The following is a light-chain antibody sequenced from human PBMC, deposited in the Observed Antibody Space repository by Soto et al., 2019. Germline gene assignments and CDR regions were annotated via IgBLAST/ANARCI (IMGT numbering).Light chain of an antibody. V-gene: IGKV2-28*01. Sequence: DIVMTQSPLSLPVTPGEPASISCRSSQSLLHSSGHNFLDWYLQKPGQSPQLLIYLGSNRASGVPDRFSGSGSGTDFTLKISRAEAEDVGVYYCMQTLQTPRAFGQGTKLEIK. CDR3: MQTLQTPRA. CDR1: QSLLHSSGHNF. J-gene: IGKJ2*01. CDR2: LGS.